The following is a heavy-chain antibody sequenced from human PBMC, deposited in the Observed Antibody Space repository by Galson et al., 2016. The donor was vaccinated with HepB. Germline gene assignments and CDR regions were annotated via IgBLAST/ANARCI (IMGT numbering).Heavy chain of an antibody. V-gene: IGHV3-53*01. CDR2: IYSGGST. J-gene: IGHJ3*02. D-gene: IGHD5-18*01. CDR1: GFTVRSNY. CDR3: ARDGAAKVAFDI. Sequence: SLRLSCAASGFTVRSNYMSWVRQAPGKGLEWVSVIYSGGSTYYADSVKGRFTISRDNAKHSLYLQMNSLRAEDTAAYYCARDGAAKVAFDIWGQGTMVTVSS.